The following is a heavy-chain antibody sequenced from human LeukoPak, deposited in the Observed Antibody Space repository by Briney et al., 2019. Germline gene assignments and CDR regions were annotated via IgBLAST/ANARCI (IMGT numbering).Heavy chain of an antibody. D-gene: IGHD2-21*02. J-gene: IGHJ4*02. Sequence: GGSLRLSCAASGCTFINYSMSWVRQAPGEGLEWVTAIDTAGGTHYADSVKGRFTISRDISKNALYLQMNSLRAEDTAIYYCAKRMAGSDFYFDYWGQGTLVSVSS. CDR3: AKRMAGSDFYFDY. CDR2: IDTAGGT. CDR1: GCTFINYS. V-gene: IGHV3-23*01.